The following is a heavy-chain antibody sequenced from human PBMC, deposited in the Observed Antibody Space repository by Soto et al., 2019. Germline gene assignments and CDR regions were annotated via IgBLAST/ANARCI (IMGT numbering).Heavy chain of an antibody. D-gene: IGHD3-9*01. CDR3: VPDGKYNLAKCIDP. V-gene: IGHV4-59*10. Sequence: PXGTLSLTCDVYGASLGGYYWSWIRQPPGKGLEWIGRIYATVSTNYNPSLNSRLTMSVDTSKKQFSLKLRSVTAADTAMYYCVPDGKYNLAKCIDPWGQGILVTVSS. CDR2: IYATVST. J-gene: IGHJ5*01. CDR1: GASLGGYY.